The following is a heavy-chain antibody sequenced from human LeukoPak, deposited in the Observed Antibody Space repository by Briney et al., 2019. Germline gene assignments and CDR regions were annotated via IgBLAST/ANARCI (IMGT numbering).Heavy chain of an antibody. D-gene: IGHD5-12*01. V-gene: IGHV3-30*02. CDR2: IRYDGSNK. J-gene: IGHJ4*02. CDR1: GFTFSSYG. CDR3: AREGALGSSGYD. Sequence: PGGSLRLSCAASGFTFSSYGMHWVRQAPGKGLEWVAFIRYDGSNKYYADSVKGRFTISRDNSKNTLYLQMNSLRAEDTAVYYCAREGALGSSGYDWGQGTLVTVSS.